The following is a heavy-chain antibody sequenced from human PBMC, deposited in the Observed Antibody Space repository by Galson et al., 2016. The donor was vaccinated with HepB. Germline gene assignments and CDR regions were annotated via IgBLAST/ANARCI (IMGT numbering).Heavy chain of an antibody. CDR2: IKSNVNGGTA. J-gene: IGHJ5*02. Sequence: SLRLSCAASGLTFKDAWMTWVRQAPGKGLEWVGHIKSNVNGGTADYPAPLKGGFTISRDDSKNTIYLRMNSLQSDDTAVYYCTKDRPLTRGGVIVTWGQGTLVIVSS. CDR1: GLTFKDAW. CDR3: TKDRPLTRGGVIVT. D-gene: IGHD3-16*02. V-gene: IGHV3-15*01.